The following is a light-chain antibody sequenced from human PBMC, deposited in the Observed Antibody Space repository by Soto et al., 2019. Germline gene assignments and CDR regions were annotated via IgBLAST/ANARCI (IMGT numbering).Light chain of an antibody. J-gene: IGLJ1*01. CDR2: EVS. CDR1: SSDVDGFNY. V-gene: IGLV2-14*01. Sequence: QSALIQPASVSGSPGQSITIPCTGTSSDVDGFNYVSWYQQRPGKAPKLIIYEVSNRPSGVSNRFSASKSGNTASLTISGLQAEDEAEYYCSSYTSSNYVFGTGTKLTVL. CDR3: SSYTSSNYV.